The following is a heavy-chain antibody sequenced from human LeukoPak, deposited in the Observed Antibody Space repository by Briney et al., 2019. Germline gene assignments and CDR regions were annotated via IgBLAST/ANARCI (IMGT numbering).Heavy chain of an antibody. Sequence: GASVKVSCKASGGTFSSYAISWVRQAPGQGLEWMGGIIPILGIANYAQKFQGRVTITADKSTSTAYMELSSLRSEDTAVYYCAREDREIMEYGSGSYEGYWGQGTLVTVSS. CDR2: IIPILGIA. J-gene: IGHJ4*02. V-gene: IGHV1-69*10. CDR3: AREDREIMEYGSGSYEGY. CDR1: GGTFSSYA. D-gene: IGHD3-10*01.